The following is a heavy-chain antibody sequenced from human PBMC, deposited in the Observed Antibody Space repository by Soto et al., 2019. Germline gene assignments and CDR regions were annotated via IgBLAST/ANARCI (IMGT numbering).Heavy chain of an antibody. Sequence: GASVKVSCKASGYTFTSYAMHWVRQAPGQRLEWMGWINAGNGNTKYSQKFQGRVTITRDTSASTAYMELSSLRSEDTAVYYCARDSAPFFLEWLSYYYYMDVWGKGTTVTVSS. D-gene: IGHD3-3*01. CDR3: ARDSAPFFLEWLSYYYYMDV. J-gene: IGHJ6*03. CDR2: INAGNGNT. CDR1: GYTFTSYA. V-gene: IGHV1-3*01.